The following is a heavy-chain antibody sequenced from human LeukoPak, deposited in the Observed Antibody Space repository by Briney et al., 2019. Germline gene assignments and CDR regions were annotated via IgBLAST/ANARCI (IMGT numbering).Heavy chain of an antibody. J-gene: IGHJ6*04. V-gene: IGHV4-34*01. D-gene: IGHD1-14*01. Sequence: PSETLSLTCAVYGGSFSGYYWSWIRQPPGKGLEWIGEINHSGSTNYNPSLKSRVTISVDTSKNQFSLKLSSVTAADTAVYYCARGRTGYYYYYGMDVWGKGTTVTVSS. CDR3: ARGRTGYYYYYGMDV. CDR2: INHSGST. CDR1: GGSFSGYY.